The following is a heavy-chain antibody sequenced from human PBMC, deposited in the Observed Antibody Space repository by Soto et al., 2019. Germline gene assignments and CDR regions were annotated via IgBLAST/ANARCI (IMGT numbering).Heavy chain of an antibody. Sequence: SVKTCSNAPVYPLTGYATTRVRQAPGQGLEWMGWISAYNGNTNYSQKLQGRVTMTTDTPTSTAYMELRSLRSDETSVYYCTREIQGGWYDYLGQGTLVTVS. D-gene: IGHD6-19*01. J-gene: IGHJ4*02. CDR3: TREIQGGWYDY. V-gene: IGHV1-18*01. CDR2: ISAYNGNT. CDR1: VYPLTGYA.